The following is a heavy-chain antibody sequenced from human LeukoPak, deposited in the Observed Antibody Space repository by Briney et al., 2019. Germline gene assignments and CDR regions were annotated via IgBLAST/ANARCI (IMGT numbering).Heavy chain of an antibody. CDR2: IWYDGSNK. J-gene: IGHJ4*02. D-gene: IGHD3-22*01. Sequence: GGSLRLSCAASGFTFSSYGMHWVRQAPGKGLEWVAVIWYDGSNKYYADSVKGRFTISRDNSKNTLYLQMNSLRAEDTAVYYCVRGLYDSSGYYYFPHYWGQGTLVTVSS. CDR3: VRGLYDSSGYYYFPHY. CDR1: GFTFSSYG. V-gene: IGHV3-33*01.